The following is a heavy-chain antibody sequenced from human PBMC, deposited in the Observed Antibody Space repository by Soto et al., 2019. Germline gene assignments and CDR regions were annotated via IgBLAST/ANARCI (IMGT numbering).Heavy chain of an antibody. V-gene: IGHV4-34*01. CDR3: ARGCRYGDYHLYGMDV. CDR2: INHSGST. D-gene: IGHD4-17*01. J-gene: IGHJ6*02. Sequence: SETLSLTCAVYGGSFSGYYWSWIRQPPGKGLEWIGEINHSGSTNYNPSLKSRVTISVDTSKNQFSLKLSSVTAADTAVYYCARGCRYGDYHLYGMDVWGQGTTVTVSS. CDR1: GGSFSGYY.